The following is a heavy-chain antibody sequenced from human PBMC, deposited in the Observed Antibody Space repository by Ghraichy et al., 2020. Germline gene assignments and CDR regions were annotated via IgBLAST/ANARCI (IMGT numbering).Heavy chain of an antibody. J-gene: IGHJ6*02. CDR1: GFIFSSYG. D-gene: IGHD6-13*01. CDR3: ARDSASSWRSYNGLDV. V-gene: IGHV3-33*08. CDR2: MWFDGSNQ. Sequence: GGSLRLSCTASGFIFSSYGMHWVRQAPGKGLEWGAVMWFDGSNQNYGDSVKGRFTISRDNPKNTLYLQMNSLRAEDTAVYYCARDSASSWRSYNGLDVWGQGTTVTVSS.